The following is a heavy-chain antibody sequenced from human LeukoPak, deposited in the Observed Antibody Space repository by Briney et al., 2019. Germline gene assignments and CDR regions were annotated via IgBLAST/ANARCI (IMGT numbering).Heavy chain of an antibody. J-gene: IGHJ4*02. V-gene: IGHV4-61*02. CDR1: GGSISSGSYY. D-gene: IGHD2-2*01. CDR2: FYTGGGT. CDR3: AGARRYAPFDY. Sequence: PSETLSLTCTVSGGSISSGSYYWSWIRQPAGKGLEWIGRFYTGGGTNYNPSLKSRVTISVDTSKNQFSLKLSSVTAADTAVYYCAGARRYAPFDYWGQGTLVTVSS.